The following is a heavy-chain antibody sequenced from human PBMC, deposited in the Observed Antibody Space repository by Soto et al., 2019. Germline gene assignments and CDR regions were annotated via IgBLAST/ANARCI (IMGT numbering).Heavy chain of an antibody. J-gene: IGHJ4*02. V-gene: IGHV3-74*01. CDR1: GFTFSDHY. CDR2: IDGDGRNR. CDR3: VRSSRGRNGIDY. D-gene: IGHD6-13*01. Sequence: EVQLVESGGGLVQPGGSLRVSCTASGFTFSDHYIHWVRQGPGKGLMWVSRIDGDGRNRDYADSVKGRFTLSRDNAKNTVYLYMSSLRSDETGVYYCVRSSRGRNGIDYWGQGALVSVS.